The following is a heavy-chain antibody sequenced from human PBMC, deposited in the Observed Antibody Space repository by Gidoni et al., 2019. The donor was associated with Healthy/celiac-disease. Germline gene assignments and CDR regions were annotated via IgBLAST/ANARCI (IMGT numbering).Heavy chain of an antibody. D-gene: IGHD2-21*02. Sequence: EVQLVESGGGLVKPGGSLRLSCAASGFTFSNARVSWVRQAPGKGLEWVGRIKSKTDGGTTDYAAPVKGRFTISRDDSKNTLYLQMNSLKTEDTAVYYCTTYCGGDCFLTYYYYGMDVWGQGTTVTVSS. V-gene: IGHV3-15*01. J-gene: IGHJ6*02. CDR2: IKSKTDGGTT. CDR3: TTYCGGDCFLTYYYYGMDV. CDR1: GFTFSNAR.